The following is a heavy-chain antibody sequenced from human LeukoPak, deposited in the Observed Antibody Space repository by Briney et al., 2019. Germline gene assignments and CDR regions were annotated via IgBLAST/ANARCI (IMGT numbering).Heavy chain of an antibody. Sequence: GRSLRLSCAASGFSFSSHGMHWVRQAPGKGLEWVSIIYSGGKTYYADSVRGRFTISRDTSKNTLYLQMNSLRAEDTAVYYCAREGHGYSGYDFEDPLYYYYGMDVWGQGTTVTVSS. CDR2: IYSGGKT. D-gene: IGHD5-12*01. J-gene: IGHJ6*02. CDR3: AREGHGYSGYDFEDPLYYYYGMDV. V-gene: IGHV3-53*01. CDR1: GFSFSSHG.